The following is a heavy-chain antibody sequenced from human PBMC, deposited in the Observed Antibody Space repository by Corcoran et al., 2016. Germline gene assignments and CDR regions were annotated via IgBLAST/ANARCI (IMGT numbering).Heavy chain of an antibody. D-gene: IGHD3-22*01. Sequence: QVQLVQSGAEVKKPGASVKVSCKASGYTFTSYAMHWVRQAPGQRLEWMGWINAGNGNTKYSQKFQGRVTITRDTSTSTAYMDLSGLRSEDTAVYYCARVADNSGYYSDWYFDLWGRGTLVTVSS. CDR3: ARVADNSGYYSDWYFDL. CDR2: INAGNGNT. V-gene: IGHV1-3*01. J-gene: IGHJ2*01. CDR1: GYTFTSYA.